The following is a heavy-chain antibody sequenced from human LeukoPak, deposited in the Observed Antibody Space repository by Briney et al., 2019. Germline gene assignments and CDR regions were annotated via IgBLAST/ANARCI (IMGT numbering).Heavy chain of an antibody. J-gene: IGHJ6*03. CDR1: GYTFTDYY. CDR3: ARSWTKTTYHYMDF. CDR2: INPKSGGT. Sequence: VASVKVSCKASGYTFTDYYIHWVRQAPGQGLEWMGRINPKSGGTNYAQKFQGRVTMTRDTSIATAYMELNNLRSDDTAAFYCARSWTKTTYHYMDFWAKGTTVTVS. V-gene: IGHV1-2*06. D-gene: IGHD1-14*01.